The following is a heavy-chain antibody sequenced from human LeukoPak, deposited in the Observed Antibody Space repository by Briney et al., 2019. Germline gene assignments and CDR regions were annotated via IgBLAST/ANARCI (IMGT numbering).Heavy chain of an antibody. D-gene: IGHD5-12*01. CDR3: ARATSSYFYYMDV. CDR1: GGSISSGGFY. CDR2: IYTLGST. J-gene: IGHJ6*03. V-gene: IGHV4-61*02. Sequence: SQTLSLTCTVSGGSISSGGFYWSWIRQPGGKGLEWIGRIYTLGSTNYNPSLKSRVTISVDTSKNQFSLKLSSVTAADTAVYYCARATSSYFYYMDVWGKGTTVTISS.